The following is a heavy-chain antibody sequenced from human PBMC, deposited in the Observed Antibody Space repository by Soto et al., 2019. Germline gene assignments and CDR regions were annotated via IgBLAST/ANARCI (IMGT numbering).Heavy chain of an antibody. CDR2: ISGSGGST. D-gene: IGHD6-13*01. CDR3: AKDRNRSSWYHPYHYYGMDV. J-gene: IGHJ6*02. Sequence: PGGSLRLSCAASGFTFSSYAMSWVRQAPGKGLEWVSAISGSGGSTYYADSVKGRFTISRDNSKNTLYLQMNSLRAEDTAVYYCAKDRNRSSWYHPYHYYGMDVWGQGTTVTVSS. V-gene: IGHV3-23*01. CDR1: GFTFSSYA.